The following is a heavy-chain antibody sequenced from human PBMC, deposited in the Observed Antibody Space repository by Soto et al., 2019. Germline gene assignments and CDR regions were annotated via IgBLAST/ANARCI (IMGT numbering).Heavy chain of an antibody. CDR1: GGGINNGGYY. CDR2: IHYSGNP. V-gene: IGHV4-31*03. D-gene: IGHD3-22*01. CDR3: ASYLRGYSYYYFDY. Sequence: ASETLSLTCTVSGGGINNGGYYWSWVRQHPGKGLEWLGYIHYSGNPYYNPSLKTRLTISVDLSKNQFSLRLTSVTAADTAVYYCASYLRGYSYYYFDYWGQGSLVTVSS. J-gene: IGHJ4*02.